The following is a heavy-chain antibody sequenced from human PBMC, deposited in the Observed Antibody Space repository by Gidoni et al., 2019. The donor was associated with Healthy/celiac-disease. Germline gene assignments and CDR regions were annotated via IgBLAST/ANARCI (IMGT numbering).Heavy chain of an antibody. D-gene: IGHD4-17*01. V-gene: IGHV4-4*02. Sequence: QLQLQASGPVLVKPSGTLSLTCPFSGGSISSSNWWSWVRQPPGKGLEWIGEIYHSGSTNYNTSLKSRVTISVDKSKNQFSLKLSSVTAADTAVYYCARKIYGDYGDWYFDLWGRGTLVTVSS. CDR2: IYHSGST. CDR1: GGSISSSNW. CDR3: ARKIYGDYGDWYFDL. J-gene: IGHJ2*01.